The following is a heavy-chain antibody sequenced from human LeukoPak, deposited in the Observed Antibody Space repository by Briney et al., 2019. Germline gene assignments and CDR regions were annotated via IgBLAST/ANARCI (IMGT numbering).Heavy chain of an antibody. D-gene: IGHD6-19*01. V-gene: IGHV1-8*01. CDR2: MNPNSGNT. Sequence: ASVKVSCKASGYTFTTYDINWVRQATGQGLEWMGWMNPNSGNTGNTQKSQGRVTMTRNTSISTAYMELSSLRSEDTAVYYCARGKGSGHKENWFDPWGQGTLVTVSS. J-gene: IGHJ5*02. CDR1: GYTFTTYD. CDR3: ARGKGSGHKENWFDP.